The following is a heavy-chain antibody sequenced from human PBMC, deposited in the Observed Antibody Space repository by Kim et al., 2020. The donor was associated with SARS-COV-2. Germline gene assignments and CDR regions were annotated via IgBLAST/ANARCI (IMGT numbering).Heavy chain of an antibody. D-gene: IGHD6-19*01. CDR1: GGSISSYY. Sequence: SETLSLTCTVSGGSISSYYWSWIRQPPGKGLEWIGYIYYSGSTNYNPSLKSRVTISVDTSKNQFSLKLSSVTAADTAVYYCARSSRGAVAGTSDYWGQG. CDR3: ARSSRGAVAGTSDY. V-gene: IGHV4-59*01. J-gene: IGHJ4*02. CDR2: IYYSGST.